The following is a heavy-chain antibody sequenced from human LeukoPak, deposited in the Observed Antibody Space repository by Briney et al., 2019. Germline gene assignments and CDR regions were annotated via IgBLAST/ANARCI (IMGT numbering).Heavy chain of an antibody. CDR1: VFAFSNHE. CDR2: IGRSGDKT. D-gene: IGHD1-1*01. CDR3: ARESRGTGGTTAFDC. J-gene: IGHJ4*02. V-gene: IGHV3-23*01. Sequence: GGSLRLSCTASVFAFSNHEMTWVRQAPGKGLEWVSHIGRSGDKTYYADSVKGRFTISRDNSKNTVHLQMNSLRVEDTAVYYCARESRGTGGTTAFDCWGQGTLVTVSS.